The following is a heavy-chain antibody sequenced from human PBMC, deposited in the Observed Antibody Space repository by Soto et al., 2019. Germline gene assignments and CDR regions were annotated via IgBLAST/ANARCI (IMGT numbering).Heavy chain of an antibody. CDR2: IYYSGST. CDR3: ARDTIAAAFNWFDP. V-gene: IGHV4-59*01. D-gene: IGHD6-13*01. Sequence: QVQLQESGPGLVKPSETLSLTCTVSGGSINSYYWSWIRQPPGKGLEWIGYIYYSGSTNYNPSLKSRVTISVDTSKNQFSLKLTSVTAADTAVYYCARDTIAAAFNWFDPWGQGTLVTVSS. J-gene: IGHJ5*02. CDR1: GGSINSYY.